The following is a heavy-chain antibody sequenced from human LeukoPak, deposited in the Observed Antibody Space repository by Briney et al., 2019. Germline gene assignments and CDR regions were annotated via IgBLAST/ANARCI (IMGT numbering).Heavy chain of an antibody. V-gene: IGHV1-69*13. J-gene: IGHJ1*01. Sequence: SVKVSCKASGGTFISYAISWVRQAPGQGLEWMGGIIPIFGTANYAQKFQGRVTITADESTSTAYMELSSLRSEDTAVYYCARDLGRGEGYNKKYFQHWGQGTLVTVSS. CDR2: IIPIFGTA. D-gene: IGHD5-24*01. CDR1: GGTFISYA. CDR3: ARDLGRGEGYNKKYFQH.